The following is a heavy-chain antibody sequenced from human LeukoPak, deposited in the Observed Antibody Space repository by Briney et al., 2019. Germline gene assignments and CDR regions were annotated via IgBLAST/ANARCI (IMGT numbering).Heavy chain of an antibody. Sequence: GASVKVSCKASGYPLTSYDINWVRQATGQGLEWMGWMNPNTDNTDYAEKFRDRVTMTRNTSISTAYMELSSLRSEDTAVYYCARGSRGNAYSSVWGQGTLVIVSS. CDR3: ARGSRGNAYSSV. D-gene: IGHD6-19*01. CDR2: MNPNTDNT. J-gene: IGHJ4*02. V-gene: IGHV1-8*01. CDR1: GYPLTSYD.